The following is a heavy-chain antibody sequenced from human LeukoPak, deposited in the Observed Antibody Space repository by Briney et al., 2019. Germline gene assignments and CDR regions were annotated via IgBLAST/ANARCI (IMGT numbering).Heavy chain of an antibody. CDR1: GYTFTGYY. V-gene: IGHV1-2*02. Sequence: ASVKVSCKASGYTFTGYYMHWVRQAPGQGLEWMGWINPNSGGTNYAQKFQGRVTMTRDTSISTAYMELSRLRSDDTAVYYCARDRNCYDSSGDFDYWGQGTLVTVSS. D-gene: IGHD3-22*01. J-gene: IGHJ4*02. CDR3: ARDRNCYDSSGDFDY. CDR2: INPNSGGT.